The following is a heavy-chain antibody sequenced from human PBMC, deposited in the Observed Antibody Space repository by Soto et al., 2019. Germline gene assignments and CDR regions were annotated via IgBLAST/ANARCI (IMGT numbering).Heavy chain of an antibody. CDR1: GYTFTSYA. CDR3: AREDEGSSSFKDVDY. CDR2: INAGNGNT. J-gene: IGHJ4*02. Sequence: ASVKVSCKASGYTFTSYAMHWVRQAPGQRLEWMGWINAGNGNTKYSQNFQGRVTITRDTSASTAYRALNSLISEETAVYYCAREDEGSSSFKDVDYWGQGTLVTVS. V-gene: IGHV1-3*01. D-gene: IGHD6-6*01.